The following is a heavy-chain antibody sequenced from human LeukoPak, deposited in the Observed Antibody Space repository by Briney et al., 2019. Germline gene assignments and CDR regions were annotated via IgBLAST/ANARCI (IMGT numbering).Heavy chain of an antibody. J-gene: IGHJ5*02. CDR3: ARALPHRRLMDTTMEQHWFDP. Sequence: ASVKVSCKASGYIFTSYFMHWVRQAPGQGLEWMGLINPSGGSTRYAQKFQGRVTMTRDMSTSTVYMELSSLRSEVTAVYYCARALPHRRLMDTTMEQHWFDPWGQGTLVTVSS. D-gene: IGHD5-18*01. V-gene: IGHV1-46*01. CDR1: GYIFTSYF. CDR2: INPSGGST.